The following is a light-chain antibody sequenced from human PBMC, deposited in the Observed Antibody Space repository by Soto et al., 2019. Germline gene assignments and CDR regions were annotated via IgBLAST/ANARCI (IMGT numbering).Light chain of an antibody. CDR1: QSVSSN. V-gene: IGKV3-15*01. J-gene: IGKJ2*01. Sequence: EIVMTQSPATLSVSPGERASLSCMASQSVSSNLSWYQQKPGQAPRLLIYGASTRATGIPARFSGSGSGTEFTLTISSLQSEDFAVYYCQQYNNWPLYTFGQGTKLEMK. CDR3: QQYNNWPLYT. CDR2: GAS.